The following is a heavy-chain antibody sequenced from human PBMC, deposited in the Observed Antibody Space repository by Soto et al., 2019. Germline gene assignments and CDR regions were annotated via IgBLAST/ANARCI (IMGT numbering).Heavy chain of an antibody. Sequence: PGGSLRLSCAASGFTFSSYSMNWVRQAPGKGLEWVSSISSSSSYIYYADSVKGRFTISRDNAKNSLYLQMNSLRAEDTAVYYCARDSHDSSGYPLPFDYWGQGTLVTVSS. CDR1: GFTFSSYS. V-gene: IGHV3-21*01. D-gene: IGHD3-22*01. CDR3: ARDSHDSSGYPLPFDY. J-gene: IGHJ4*02. CDR2: ISSSSSYI.